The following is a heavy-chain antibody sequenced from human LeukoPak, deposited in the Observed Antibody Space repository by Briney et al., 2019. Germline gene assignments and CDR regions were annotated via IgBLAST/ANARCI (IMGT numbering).Heavy chain of an antibody. CDR1: GGTFSSYA. D-gene: IGHD3-10*01. CDR2: IIPIFGTA. J-gene: IGHJ5*02. V-gene: IGHV1-69*06. CDR3: ARPRITMVRGVISLGWFDP. Sequence: AASVKVACKASGGTFSSYAISWVRQAPGQGLEWMGGIIPIFGTANYAQKFQGRVTITADKSTSTAYMELSSLRSEYTAVYYCARPRITMVRGVISLGWFDPWGQGTLVTVSS.